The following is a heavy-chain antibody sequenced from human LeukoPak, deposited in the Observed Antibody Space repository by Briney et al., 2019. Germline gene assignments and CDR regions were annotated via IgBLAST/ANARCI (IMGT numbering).Heavy chain of an antibody. CDR1: GLTFSSYW. Sequence: GGSLRLSCAASGLTFSSYWMTWVRQAPGKGLEWVANIKQDGSEKNYVDSVKGRFTISRDNAKISLYLQMNSLRVEDTAVYYCATDRKVGTWDPRFDYWGQGTLVTVSS. V-gene: IGHV3-7*01. CDR2: IKQDGSEK. D-gene: IGHD4-23*01. J-gene: IGHJ4*02. CDR3: ATDRKVGTWDPRFDY.